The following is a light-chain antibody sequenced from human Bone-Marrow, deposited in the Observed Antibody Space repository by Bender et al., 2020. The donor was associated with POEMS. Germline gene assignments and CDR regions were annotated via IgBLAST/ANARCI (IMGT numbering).Light chain of an antibody. V-gene: IGLV2-11*01. CDR3: CSSAGTHVV. CDR2: DVT. J-gene: IGLJ2*01. Sequence: QSALTQPRSVSGSPGQSVTISCTGTGSDAGAYKFFSWYQQHPGKAPKLMIYDVTERPSGVSDRFSGSKSANTASLTISRLQTEDEAHYFCCSSAGTHVVFGGGTKLTVL. CDR1: GSDAGAYKF.